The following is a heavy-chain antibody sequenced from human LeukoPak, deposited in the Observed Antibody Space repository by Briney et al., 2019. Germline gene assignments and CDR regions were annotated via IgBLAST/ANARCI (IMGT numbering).Heavy chain of an antibody. CDR3: VRRGLIVTEYLER. CDR2: ISSSSSYI. V-gene: IGHV3-21*01. J-gene: IGHJ1*01. CDR1: GFTFSSYS. Sequence: PGGSLRLSCAASGFTFSSYSMNWVRQAPGKGLEWVSSISSSSSYIYYADSVKGRFTISRDNAKNSLYLQMNSLRAEDTAVYYCVRRGLIVTEYLERWGQGTLVIVSS. D-gene: IGHD3-10*01.